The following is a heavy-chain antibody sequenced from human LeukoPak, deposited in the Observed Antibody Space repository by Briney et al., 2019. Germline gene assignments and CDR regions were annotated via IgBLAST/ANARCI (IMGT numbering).Heavy chain of an antibody. J-gene: IGHJ4*02. CDR2: IYYRGSP. CDR1: GASTSSYY. CDR3: ARDTRFYDSSAYYYFDY. Sequence: SETLSLTCTVSGASTSSYYWRWIRQPPGKGLEWLGDIYYRGSPNYNPSLKSRVTISIDASKNQFSLKLSSVTAADTAVYYCARDTRFYDSSAYYYFDYWGQGTLVTVSS. D-gene: IGHD3-22*01. V-gene: IGHV4-59*01.